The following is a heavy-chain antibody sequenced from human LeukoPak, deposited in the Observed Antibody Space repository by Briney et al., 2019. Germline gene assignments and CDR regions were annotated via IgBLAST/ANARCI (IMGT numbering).Heavy chain of an antibody. CDR1: GGSFSGYY. D-gene: IGHD4-17*01. CDR2: INHSGST. CDR3: ARKTTVTTYSDY. V-gene: IGHV4-34*01. Sequence: SETLSLTCAVYGGSFSGYYWSWIRQPPGKGLEWIGEINHSGSTNYNPSLKSRVTISVDTSKNQFSLKLSSVTAADTAVYYCARKTTVTTYSDYWGQGTLVTGSS. J-gene: IGHJ4*02.